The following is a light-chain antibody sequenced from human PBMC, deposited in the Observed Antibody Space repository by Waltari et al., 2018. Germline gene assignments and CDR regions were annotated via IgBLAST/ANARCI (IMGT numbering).Light chain of an antibody. CDR1: QSVTTN. V-gene: IGKV3-15*01. Sequence: ETLMTQSPATLSVSPGERVTLSCRASQSVTTNLAWYQQKPGQAPRLLIYRASTRSIGVPARFRGSGSGTEFTLTSNALQSEDFAVYYCHQYNNWPPNTVGQGTLLEIK. CDR2: RAS. J-gene: IGKJ2*01. CDR3: HQYNNWPPNT.